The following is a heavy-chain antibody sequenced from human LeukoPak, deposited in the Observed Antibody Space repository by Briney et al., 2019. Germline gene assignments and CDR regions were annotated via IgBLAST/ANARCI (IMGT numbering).Heavy chain of an antibody. V-gene: IGHV3-7*01. J-gene: IGHJ4*02. CDR1: GFNFNNYW. Sequence: GGSLRLSCAASGFNFNNYWMSWVRQAPGKGLEWVANIKKDGSERYYVDSVKGQFTISRDYAKNSLYLQMNSLRAEDTAVYYCAREEVERRLNDYGGQGTLVTVSS. CDR2: IKKDGSER. D-gene: IGHD1-1*01. CDR3: AREEVERRLNDY.